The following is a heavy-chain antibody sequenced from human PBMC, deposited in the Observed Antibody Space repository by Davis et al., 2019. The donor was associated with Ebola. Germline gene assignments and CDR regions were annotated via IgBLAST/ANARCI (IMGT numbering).Heavy chain of an antibody. CDR1: GGSISSGGYY. D-gene: IGHD3-10*01. V-gene: IGHV4-39*07. Sequence: SETLSLTCTVSGGSISSGGYYWSWIRQPPGKGLEWIGEINHSGSTNYNPSLKSRVTISVDTSKNQFSLKLSSVTAADTAVYYCASGRVPFDYWGQGTLVTVSS. J-gene: IGHJ4*02. CDR2: INHSGST. CDR3: ASGRVPFDY.